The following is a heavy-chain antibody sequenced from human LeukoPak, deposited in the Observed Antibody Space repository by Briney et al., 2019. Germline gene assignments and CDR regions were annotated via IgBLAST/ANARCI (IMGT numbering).Heavy chain of an antibody. CDR3: AGLSDSGYDKPFNY. CDR2: IYPGDSDT. V-gene: IGHV5-51*01. Sequence: GESLKISCEGSGYTFTSYWIAWVRQMPGKGLEWMGIIYPGDSDTRYSPSFQGQVTMSADKSISTAYLQWSSLKASDTAMYYCAGLSDSGYDKPFNYWGQGTLVTVSS. D-gene: IGHD5-12*01. J-gene: IGHJ4*02. CDR1: GYTFTSYW.